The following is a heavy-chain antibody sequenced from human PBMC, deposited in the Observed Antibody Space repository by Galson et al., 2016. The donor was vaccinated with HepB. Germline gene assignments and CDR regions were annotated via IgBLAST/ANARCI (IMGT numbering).Heavy chain of an antibody. Sequence: SCAASGFSFSSYGMHWVRQPPGKGLEWVALVSSDETNKFYADSVKGRFTISRDNSKNMLYLQMHSLRTEDTALYYCASDHGGNPGSDYWGQGTLVTVSS. CDR2: VSSDETNK. CDR3: ASDHGGNPGSDY. V-gene: IGHV3-30*03. CDR1: GFSFSSYG. J-gene: IGHJ4*02. D-gene: IGHD4-23*01.